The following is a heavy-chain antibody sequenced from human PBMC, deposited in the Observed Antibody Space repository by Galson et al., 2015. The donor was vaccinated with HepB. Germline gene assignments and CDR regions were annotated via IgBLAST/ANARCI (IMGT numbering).Heavy chain of an antibody. Sequence: ETLSLTCTVSGGSISGYYWSWIRQPPGKGLEWIGYIYYSGSTDYNPYLTSRVAISVDTSKNLFSLTLRSVTAADTAVYYCARLLRGRYASGGSVFDSWGQGALVTVSS. V-gene: IGHV4-59*08. J-gene: IGHJ4*02. CDR2: IYYSGST. CDR3: ARLLRGRYASGGSVFDS. CDR1: GGSISGYY. D-gene: IGHD6-19*01.